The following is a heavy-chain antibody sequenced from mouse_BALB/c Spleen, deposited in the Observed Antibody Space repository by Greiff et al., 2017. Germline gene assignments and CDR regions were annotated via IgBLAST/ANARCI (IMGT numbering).Heavy chain of an antibody. CDR3: TRGSSRYYFDY. CDR2: IRLKSDNYAT. CDR1: GFTFSSYW. Sequence: EVQGVESGGGLVQPGGSMKLSCVASGFTFSSYWMSWVRQSPEKGLEWVAEIRLKSDNYATHYAESVKGKFTISRDDSKSRLYLQMNSLRAEDTGIYYCTRGSSRYYFDYWGQGTTLTVSS. D-gene: IGHD1-1*01. J-gene: IGHJ2*01. V-gene: IGHV6-6*02.